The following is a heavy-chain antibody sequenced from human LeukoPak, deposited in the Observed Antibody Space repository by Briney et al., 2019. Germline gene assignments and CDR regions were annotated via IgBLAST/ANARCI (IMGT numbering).Heavy chain of an antibody. CDR1: GFTFSSYA. V-gene: IGHV3-23*01. J-gene: IGHJ3*02. CDR2: ISGSGVTT. Sequence: PGGSLRLSCAASGFTFSSYAMSWVRQAPGKGLEWVSAISGSGVTTYYADSVKGRFTISRDNAKNSLYLQMNSLRAEDTAVYYCARDPYDSRSGSYGAFDIWGQGTMVTVSS. D-gene: IGHD3-22*01. CDR3: ARDPYDSRSGSYGAFDI.